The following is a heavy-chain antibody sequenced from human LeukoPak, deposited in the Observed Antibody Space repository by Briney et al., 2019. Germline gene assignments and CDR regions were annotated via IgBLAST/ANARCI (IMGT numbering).Heavy chain of an antibody. Sequence: KSSETLSLTCTVSGGSISSSSYYWGWIRQPPGKGLEWIGSIYYSGSTYYNPSLKSRVTISVDTSKNQFSLKLSSVTAADTAVYYCARSRDDSSGCYEGPSYYYYMDVWGKGTTVTVSS. D-gene: IGHD3-22*01. CDR3: ARSRDDSSGCYEGPSYYYYMDV. CDR1: GGSISSSSYY. CDR2: IYYSGST. J-gene: IGHJ6*03. V-gene: IGHV4-39*07.